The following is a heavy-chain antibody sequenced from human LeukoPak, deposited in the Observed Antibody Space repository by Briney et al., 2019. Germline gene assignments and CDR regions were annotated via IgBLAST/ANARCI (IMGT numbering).Heavy chain of an antibody. Sequence: GSLRLSCAASGFTFSDYYMSWIRQAPGKGLEWVSYISSSGSTIYYADSVKGRFTISRDNAKNSLYLQMNSLRAEDTAVYYCAKRRGRGIAAAGTFDYWGQGTLVTVSS. CDR2: ISSSGSTI. CDR1: GFTFSDYY. D-gene: IGHD6-13*01. J-gene: IGHJ4*02. CDR3: AKRRGRGIAAAGTFDY. V-gene: IGHV3-11*01.